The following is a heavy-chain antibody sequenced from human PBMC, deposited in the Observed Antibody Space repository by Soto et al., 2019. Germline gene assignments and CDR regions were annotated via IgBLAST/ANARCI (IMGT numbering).Heavy chain of an antibody. CDR3: ARAIYCGGDCYPPRAGDY. J-gene: IGHJ4*02. CDR2: ISYDGSNK. D-gene: IGHD2-21*02. V-gene: IGHV3-30-3*01. CDR1: GFTFSSYA. Sequence: QVQLVESGGGVVQPGRSLRLSCAASGFTFSSYAMHWVRQAPGKGLEWVAVISYDGSNKYYADSVKGRFTISRDNSKNKLYLQMNSLRAEDTAVYYCARAIYCGGDCYPPRAGDYWGQGTLVTVSS.